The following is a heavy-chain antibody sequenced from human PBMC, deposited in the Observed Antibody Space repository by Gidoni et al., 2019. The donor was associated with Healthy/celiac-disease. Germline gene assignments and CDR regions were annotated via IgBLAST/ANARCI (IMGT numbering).Heavy chain of an antibody. J-gene: IGHJ3*02. Sequence: EVQLLESGGGLVQPGGSLRLSCAASGFTFSSYAMSWVRQAPGKGLEWVSAISGSGGSTYYADSVKGRFTISRDNSKNTLYLQMNSLRAEDTAVYYCASGVGYYYDSSGYYSLGAFDIWGQGTMVTVSS. D-gene: IGHD3-22*01. CDR1: GFTFSSYA. CDR3: ASGVGYYYDSSGYYSLGAFDI. CDR2: ISGSGGST. V-gene: IGHV3-23*01.